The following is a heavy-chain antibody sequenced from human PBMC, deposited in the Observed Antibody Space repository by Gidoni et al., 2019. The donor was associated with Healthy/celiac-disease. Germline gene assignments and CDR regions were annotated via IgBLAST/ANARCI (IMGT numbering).Heavy chain of an antibody. CDR3: ARESFTMVRGPEGVDV. J-gene: IGHJ6*02. V-gene: IGHV3-48*02. CDR2: ISSSSSTI. D-gene: IGHD3-10*01. Sequence: EVQLVESGGGLVQHGGSRRLSCAASGFTFSSDSMNWGRQAPGKGLEWVSYISSSSSTIYYTDSVKGRFTISRDNAKNSLYLQMNSLRDEDTSVYYCARESFTMVRGPEGVDVWGQGTTVTVSS. CDR1: GFTFSSDS.